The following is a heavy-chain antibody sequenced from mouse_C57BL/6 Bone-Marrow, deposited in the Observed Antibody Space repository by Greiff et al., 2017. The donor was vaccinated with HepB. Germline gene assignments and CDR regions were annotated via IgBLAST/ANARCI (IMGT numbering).Heavy chain of an antibody. J-gene: IGHJ1*03. D-gene: IGHD2-1*01. CDR2: ISSGGSYT. CDR1: GFTFSSYG. V-gene: IGHV5-6*01. Sequence: DVQLQESGGDLVKPGGSLKLSCAASGFTFSSYGMSWVRQTPDKRLEWVATISSGGSYTYYPDSVKGRFTISRDNAKNTLYLQMSSLKSEDTAMYYCARQGYGNYRYFDVWGTGTTVTVSS. CDR3: ARQGYGNYRYFDV.